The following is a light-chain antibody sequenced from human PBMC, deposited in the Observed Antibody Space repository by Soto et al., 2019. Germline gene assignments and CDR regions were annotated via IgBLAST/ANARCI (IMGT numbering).Light chain of an antibody. CDR1: QSVSSSY. Sequence: EIVLTQSPGTLSLSPGERATLSCRASQSVSSSYLAWYQQEPGQAPRLLIYGASSRATGIPDRFSGSGSGTDFTVTISGLEPEDFAVYYCQQYGSSPGTFGQGTKVEIK. CDR3: QQYGSSPGT. J-gene: IGKJ1*01. V-gene: IGKV3-20*01. CDR2: GAS.